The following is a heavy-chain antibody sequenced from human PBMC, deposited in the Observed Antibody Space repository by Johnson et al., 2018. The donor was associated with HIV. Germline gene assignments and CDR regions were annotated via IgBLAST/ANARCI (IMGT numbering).Heavy chain of an antibody. D-gene: IGHD6-19*01. Sequence: VQLVESGGGLVQPGGSLRLSCAASGFTFSSYWMSWVRQAPGKGLEWLSFIRSKTDGGTTDYAAPVKGRFTISRDNARNSLHLQMNSLRAEDTAVYYCARGGLTVAGWDAFDIWGQGTMVTVSS. CDR2: IRSKTDGGTT. CDR3: ARGGLTVAGWDAFDI. J-gene: IGHJ3*02. CDR1: GFTFSSYW. V-gene: IGHV3-15*01.